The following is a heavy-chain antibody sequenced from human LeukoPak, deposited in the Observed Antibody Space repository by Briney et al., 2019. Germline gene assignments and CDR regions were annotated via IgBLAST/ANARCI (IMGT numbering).Heavy chain of an antibody. CDR1: GGSISSSSYY. D-gene: IGHD4-23*01. CDR2: IYYSGST. Sequence: PSETLSLTCTVSGGSISSSSYYWGWVRQPPGKGLEWIGSIYYSGSTYYNPSLKSRVTISVDASKNQFSLKLSSVTAADTAVYYCVRPTYGGNSWASWDYWGQGTLVTVSS. CDR3: VRPTYGGNSWASWDY. V-gene: IGHV4-39*01. J-gene: IGHJ4*02.